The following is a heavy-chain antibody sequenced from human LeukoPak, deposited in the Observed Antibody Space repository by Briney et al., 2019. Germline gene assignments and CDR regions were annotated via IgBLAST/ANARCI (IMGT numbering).Heavy chain of an antibody. D-gene: IGHD2-15*01. J-gene: IGHJ6*03. CDR2: ISKSGSTK. Sequence: PGGSLRLSCAASGFTFSSYWMSWVRQAPGKGLEWLSYISKSGSTKYYADSVKGRFTISRDNAKNSLYLQMNSLRAEDTAVYYCARVLRYCSGGNCYSGGLGYMDVWGQGTTVTISS. V-gene: IGHV3-48*04. CDR1: GFTFSSYW. CDR3: ARVLRYCSGGNCYSGGLGYMDV.